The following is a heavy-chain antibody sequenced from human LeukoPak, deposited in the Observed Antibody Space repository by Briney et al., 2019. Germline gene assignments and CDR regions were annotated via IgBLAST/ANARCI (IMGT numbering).Heavy chain of an antibody. Sequence: GGSLRLSCAASGFTFSSYSMNWVRQAPGKGLEWVSSISSSSSYIYYADSVKGRFTISRDNAKNSLYVQMNSLRAEDTAVYYCARGDSSGWYSYFDYWGQGTLVTVSS. V-gene: IGHV3-21*01. CDR1: GFTFSSYS. D-gene: IGHD6-19*01. J-gene: IGHJ4*02. CDR3: ARGDSSGWYSYFDY. CDR2: ISSSSSYI.